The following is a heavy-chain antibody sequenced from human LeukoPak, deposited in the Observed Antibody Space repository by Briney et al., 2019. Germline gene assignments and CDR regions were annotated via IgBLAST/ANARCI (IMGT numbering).Heavy chain of an antibody. CDR3: ARDLHGYSYVYFDY. V-gene: IGHV3-30-3*01. D-gene: IGHD5-18*01. CDR1: GFTFSNYA. CDR2: ISYDGSNN. Sequence: GGSLRLSCAASGFTFSNYAMHCVRHAPGTGLEWVAVISYDGSNNYYADSVKGRFTISRDNSENTLYLHMNSLRAEDTVLYYCARDLHGYSYVYFDYWGQGALVTVSS. J-gene: IGHJ4*02.